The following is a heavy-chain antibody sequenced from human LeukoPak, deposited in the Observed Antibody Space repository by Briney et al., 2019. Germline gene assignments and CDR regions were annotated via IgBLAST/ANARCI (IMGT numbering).Heavy chain of an antibody. CDR3: ARLDYDSGSFDY. J-gene: IGHJ4*02. CDR2: INPNSGGT. CDR1: GYTFSGYY. V-gene: IGHV1-2*02. Sequence: WASVKVSCKASGYTFSGYYIHWVRQAPGQGLEWMGWINPNSGGTNYAQEFQGRVTMTRDRSISTAYMELTRLRSDDTALYYCARLDYDSGSFDYWGQGTLVTVSS. D-gene: IGHD3-10*01.